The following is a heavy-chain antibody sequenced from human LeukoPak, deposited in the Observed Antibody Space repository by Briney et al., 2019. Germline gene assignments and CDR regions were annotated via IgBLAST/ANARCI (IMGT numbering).Heavy chain of an antibody. CDR1: GFTFSSYA. J-gene: IGHJ4*02. Sequence: GGSLRLSCAASGFTFSSYAMSWVRQAPGKGLEWVSAISGSGGSTYYADSMKGRFTISRDNSKNTLYLQMNSQRAEDTAVYYCAKGPSRGRYYYGSGSLGDYWGQGTLVTVSS. V-gene: IGHV3-23*01. CDR3: AKGPSRGRYYYGSGSLGDY. CDR2: ISGSGGST. D-gene: IGHD3-10*01.